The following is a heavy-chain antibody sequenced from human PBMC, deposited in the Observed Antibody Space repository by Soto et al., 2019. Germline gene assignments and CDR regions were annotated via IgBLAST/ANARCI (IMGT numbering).Heavy chain of an antibody. V-gene: IGHV1-18*01. Sequence: ASVKVSCKASGYTFTSYGISWVRQAPGQGLEWMGWISAYNGNTNYAQKLQGRVTMTTDTSTSTAYMELRSLRAEDTAVYYCASIPHTIFGVVTYPIINDNAFDIWGQGTMVTVSS. CDR1: GYTFTSYG. D-gene: IGHD3-3*01. J-gene: IGHJ3*02. CDR2: ISAYNGNT. CDR3: ASIPHTIFGVVTYPIINDNAFDI.